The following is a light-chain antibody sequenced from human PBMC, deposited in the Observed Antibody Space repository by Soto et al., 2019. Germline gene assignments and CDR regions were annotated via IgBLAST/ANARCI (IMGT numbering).Light chain of an antibody. CDR1: RSNTGAGYD. V-gene: IGLV1-40*01. Sequence: QSVLTQPPSVSGAPGQRVTISCTGTRSNTGAGYDVHWYQQHPGTAPKYLIYSNSNRPSGVPDRFSGSKSGTSASLAISGLQAEDEADYYCEALDNSLSGCVFGGGTKLTVL. CDR2: SNS. J-gene: IGLJ3*02. CDR3: EALDNSLSGCV.